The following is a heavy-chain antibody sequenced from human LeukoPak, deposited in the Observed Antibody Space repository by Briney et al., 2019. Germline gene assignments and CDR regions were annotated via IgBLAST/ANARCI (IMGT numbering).Heavy chain of an antibody. CDR3: ARVPTVTFFDY. D-gene: IGHD4-17*01. CDR1: GYSIISGDY. J-gene: IGHJ4*02. V-gene: IGHV4-38-2*02. CDR2: IYHTGSA. Sequence: PSETLSLTCTVSGYSIISGDYWGWIRQTPGKAMEWIGNIYHTGSAYYNPSLRSRVTISVDTSKNQFSLNVNSVTAADTAVYYCARVPTVTFFDYWGQGTLVTVSS.